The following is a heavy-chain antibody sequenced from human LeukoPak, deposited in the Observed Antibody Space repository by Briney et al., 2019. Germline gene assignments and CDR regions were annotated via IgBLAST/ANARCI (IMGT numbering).Heavy chain of an antibody. CDR2: ISSSGSTI. J-gene: IGHJ4*02. Sequence: QPGGSLRLSCAASGFTFSSYEMNWVRQAPGKGLEWVSYISSSGSTIYYADSVKGRFTISRDNAKNSLYLQMNSLRAEDTAVYYCARDGSSPAGHFDYWGQGTLVTVSS. CDR1: GFTFSSYE. V-gene: IGHV3-48*03. CDR3: ARDGSSPAGHFDY.